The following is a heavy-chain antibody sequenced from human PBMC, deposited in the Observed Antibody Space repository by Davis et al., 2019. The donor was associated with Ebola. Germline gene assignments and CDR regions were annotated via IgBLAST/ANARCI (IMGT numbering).Heavy chain of an antibody. CDR1: GFIVSSNY. D-gene: IGHD2-2*01. J-gene: IGHJ4*02. V-gene: IGHV3-53*04. Sequence: PGGSLRLSCTVSGFIVSSNYMSWVRQAPGKGLEWVSSIHTGGSTHYEDSVKGRFTISRQNSKNTLYLQMNSLRVEDTAVYFCARAQDTSWSYLNYFDYWGQGTLVTVSS. CDR3: ARAQDTSWSYLNYFDY. CDR2: IHTGGST.